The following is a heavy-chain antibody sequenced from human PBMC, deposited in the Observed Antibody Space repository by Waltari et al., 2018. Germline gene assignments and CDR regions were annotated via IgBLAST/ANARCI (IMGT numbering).Heavy chain of an antibody. D-gene: IGHD2-21*01. CDR3: AKGPQAYGVIVEH. J-gene: IGHJ4*02. V-gene: IGHV4-38-2*02. CDR2: IYHRVPA. Sequence: QVQLQESGPGLVKPSETLSLTCSVSGYSISSGYYWGWIRQPPGKGLEWMGSIYHRVPAYYHPSLKSRVTISIDTAKNQLSLQVNPVTAADTAVHYWAKGPQAYGVIVEHWGQGLLVTVSS. CDR1: GYSISSGYY.